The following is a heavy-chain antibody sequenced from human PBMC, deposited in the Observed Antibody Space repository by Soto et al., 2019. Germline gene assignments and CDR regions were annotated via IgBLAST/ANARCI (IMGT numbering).Heavy chain of an antibody. CDR1: GFTFSSYG. Sequence: GGSMRLSCAASGFTFSSYGMHWVRQAPGKGLEWVAVISYDGSNKYYADSVKGRFTISRDNSKNTLYLQMNSLRAEDTAVYYCAKDGDFWSGSYGMDVWGQGTTVTVS. V-gene: IGHV3-30*18. CDR3: AKDGDFWSGSYGMDV. J-gene: IGHJ6*02. D-gene: IGHD3-3*01. CDR2: ISYDGSNK.